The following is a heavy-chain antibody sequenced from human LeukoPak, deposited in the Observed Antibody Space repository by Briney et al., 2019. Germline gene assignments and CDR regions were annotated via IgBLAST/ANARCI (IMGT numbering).Heavy chain of an antibody. CDR2: ISSSSNTI. Sequence: PGGSLGLSCAASGFTFSDYYMTWVRQAPGKGLEWVSYISSSSNTIYYRDSVKGRLTVSRDNANKSLYLQMNNLRVEDTAVYYCASGRGGSYWGQGTLVTVSS. J-gene: IGHJ4*02. V-gene: IGHV3-11*04. D-gene: IGHD1-26*01. CDR1: GFTFSDYY. CDR3: ASGRGGSY.